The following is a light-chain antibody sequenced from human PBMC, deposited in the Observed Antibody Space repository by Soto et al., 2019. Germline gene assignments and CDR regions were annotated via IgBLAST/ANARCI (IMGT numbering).Light chain of an antibody. Sequence: DIAMNQSPATLSASVGDRVTITCRASQSSSSWLAWYQQKRGKAPKLLVYKASILERGVPSRFTCRGSGTEFPGTISSLPPEDFAAYYFREYYSYFTFGPGTKVDLK. CDR3: REYYSYFT. V-gene: IGKV1-5*03. CDR2: KAS. J-gene: IGKJ3*01. CDR1: QSSSSW.